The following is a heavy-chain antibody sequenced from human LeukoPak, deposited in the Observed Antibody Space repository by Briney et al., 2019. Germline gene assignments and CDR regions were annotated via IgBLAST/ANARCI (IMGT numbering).Heavy chain of an antibody. CDR3: ARGDYYDSSLDY. Sequence: SETLSLTCTVSGGSISGYYWSWIRQPAGKGLEWIGRIYTSGSTNYNPSLKSRVTMSVDTSKSQFSLKLSSVTAADTAVYYCARGDYYDSSLDYWGQGTLVTVSS. V-gene: IGHV4-4*07. CDR1: GGSISGYY. CDR2: IYTSGST. D-gene: IGHD3-22*01. J-gene: IGHJ4*02.